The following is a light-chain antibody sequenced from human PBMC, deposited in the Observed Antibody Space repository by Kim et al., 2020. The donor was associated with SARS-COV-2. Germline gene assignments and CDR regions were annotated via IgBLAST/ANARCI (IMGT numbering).Light chain of an antibody. CDR3: QQSYTTPHT. Sequence: AFVGDRVTITCRASQTIDSYLNWYQQKPGKAPKLLIYAASSLQSGVPSRFSGSGSGTDFTLTISSLQPEDSATYYCQQSYTTPHTFGQGTKLEI. CDR1: QTIDSY. J-gene: IGKJ2*01. V-gene: IGKV1-39*01. CDR2: AAS.